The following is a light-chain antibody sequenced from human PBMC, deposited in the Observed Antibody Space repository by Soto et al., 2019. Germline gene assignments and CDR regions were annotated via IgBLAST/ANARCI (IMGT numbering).Light chain of an antibody. V-gene: IGKV4-1*01. CDR1: QSVLYSSNNKNY. CDR2: WAS. CDR3: QQYYSTPVT. J-gene: IGKJ2*01. Sequence: DIVMTQSPDSLAVSLGERATINCKSSQSVLYSSNNKNYLAWYQQKPGQPPKLLIYWASTRESGVPDRFSGSGSGTDFTLTVSNLQAEDVAVYYGQQYYSTPVTFGQGTKLEIK.